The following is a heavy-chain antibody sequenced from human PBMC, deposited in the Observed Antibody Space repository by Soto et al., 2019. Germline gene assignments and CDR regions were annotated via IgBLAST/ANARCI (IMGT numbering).Heavy chain of an antibody. D-gene: IGHD2-2*01. Sequence: PGGSLRLSCAASGFTFNNYGMHWVRQAPGKGLEWVAVISYDGSNKYYADSVKGRFTISRDNSKNTLYLQMNSLKDEETALYYCAKGEYCSSTSCQRVYYYYMDVWGKGTTVTVSS. J-gene: IGHJ6*03. V-gene: IGHV3-30*18. CDR3: AKGEYCSSTSCQRVYYYYMDV. CDR2: ISYDGSNK. CDR1: GFTFNNYG.